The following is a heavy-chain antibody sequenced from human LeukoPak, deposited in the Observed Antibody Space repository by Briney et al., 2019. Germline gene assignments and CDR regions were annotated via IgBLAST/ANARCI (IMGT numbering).Heavy chain of an antibody. V-gene: IGHV3-53*01. CDR3: ARGVTVRGGPFDI. J-gene: IGHJ3*02. CDR1: GFSVISNY. D-gene: IGHD2-21*02. CDR2: IYGDVDT. Sequence: GGSLRLFCAASGFSVISNYMNWVRQAPGKGLELVSLIYGDVDTYYADSVKGRFIISRDKSKDTLHLQMNSLRAEDTAIYYCARGVTVRGGPFDIWGQGTMVTVSS.